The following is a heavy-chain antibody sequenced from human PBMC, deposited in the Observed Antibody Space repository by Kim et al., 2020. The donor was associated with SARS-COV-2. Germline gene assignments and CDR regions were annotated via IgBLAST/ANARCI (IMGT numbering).Heavy chain of an antibody. V-gene: IGHV3-53*01. CDR3: ANDNDY. D-gene: IGHD3-9*01. Sequence: YSDGSTYYAASVQGRCTISRDNSKNTLDLEMNSLRAEDTAVYYCANDNDYWGQGTLVTVSS. CDR2: YSDGST. J-gene: IGHJ4*02.